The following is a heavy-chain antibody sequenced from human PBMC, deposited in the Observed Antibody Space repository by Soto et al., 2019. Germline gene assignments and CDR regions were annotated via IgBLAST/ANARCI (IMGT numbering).Heavy chain of an antibody. Sequence: SEALSLTCTVSGGSVSSGGYYWSWIRQPPGKGLEWIGYIYYSGSTNYNPSLKSRVTISVDTSKNQFSLKLSSVTAADTAVYYSANGGWRILDLCGEGTMVTVSS. J-gene: IGHJ3*01. V-gene: IGHV4-61*08. CDR2: IYYSGST. CDR3: ANGGWRILDL. D-gene: IGHD3-3*01. CDR1: GGSVSSGGYY.